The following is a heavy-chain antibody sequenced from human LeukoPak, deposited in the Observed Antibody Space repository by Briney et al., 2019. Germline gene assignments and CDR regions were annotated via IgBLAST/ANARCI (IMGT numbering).Heavy chain of an antibody. Sequence: ASVKVSCKASGYTFTSYGISWVRQAPGQGLEWMGWISEYNGNTNYAQKLQGRVTMTTDTSTSTAYMELRSLRSDDTAVYYCARSLRETNYYDSSGYYPYCFDYWGQGTLVTVSS. CDR2: ISEYNGNT. CDR3: ARSLRETNYYDSSGYYPYCFDY. CDR1: GYTFTSYG. J-gene: IGHJ4*02. D-gene: IGHD3-22*01. V-gene: IGHV1-18*01.